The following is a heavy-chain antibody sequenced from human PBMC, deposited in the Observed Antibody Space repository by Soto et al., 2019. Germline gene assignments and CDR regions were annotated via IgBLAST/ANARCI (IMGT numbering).Heavy chain of an antibody. Sequence: SVKVSCKASGGTFSSYAISWVRQAPGQGLEWMGGIIPIFGTANYAQKFQGRVTITADESTSTAYMELSSLRSEDTAVYYCATHDFTFGGVIVGPDYWGKGTLVTVSS. CDR2: IIPIFGTA. J-gene: IGHJ4*02. CDR1: GGTFSSYA. V-gene: IGHV1-69*13. CDR3: ATHDFTFGGVIVGPDY. D-gene: IGHD3-16*02.